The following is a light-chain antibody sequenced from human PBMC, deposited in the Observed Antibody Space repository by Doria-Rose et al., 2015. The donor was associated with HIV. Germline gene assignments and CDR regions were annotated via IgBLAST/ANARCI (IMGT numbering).Light chain of an antibody. J-gene: IGKJ1*01. CDR3: HQYGTPWT. V-gene: IGKV3-20*01. Sequence: DIVMTQSSGTLSLSPGERATLSCRASQSFSSTYLAWYQQKPGQVPSLLIYDGSTRATGIPDRFSASGSGTDFTLTINRLEPEGFALYYCHQYGTPWTFGQGTKVEI. CDR2: DGS. CDR1: QSFSSTY.